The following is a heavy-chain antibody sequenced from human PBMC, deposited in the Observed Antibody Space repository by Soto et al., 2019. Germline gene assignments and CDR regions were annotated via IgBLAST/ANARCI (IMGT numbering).Heavy chain of an antibody. CDR1: GYSFTSYW. J-gene: IGHJ4*02. CDR3: VRLHYYGSSGALFDY. D-gene: IGHD3-22*01. Sequence: PGESLKISCKGSGYSFTSYWISWVRQMPGKGLEWMGRIDPSDSYTNYSPSFQGHVTISADKSISTAYLQWRSLKASDTAMYYCVRLHYYGSSGALFDYWGQGTLVTVSS. V-gene: IGHV5-10-1*01. CDR2: IDPSDSYT.